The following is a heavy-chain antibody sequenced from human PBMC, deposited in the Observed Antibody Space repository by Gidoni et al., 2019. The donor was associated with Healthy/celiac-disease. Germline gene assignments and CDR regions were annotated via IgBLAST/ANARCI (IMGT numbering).Heavy chain of an antibody. J-gene: IGHJ4*02. CDR1: GFIFSSYG. CDR2: ISSSGSII. Sequence: EVQLVESGGDLVQPGGSLRLSCAASGFIFSSYGMNWVRQAPGQGLEWISYISSSGSIIYYADSVKGRFTISRDNAKNSLYLQMNSLRAEDTAVYYCVPTLRGYWGQGTLVTVSS. CDR3: VPTLRGY. V-gene: IGHV3-48*03. D-gene: IGHD3-3*01.